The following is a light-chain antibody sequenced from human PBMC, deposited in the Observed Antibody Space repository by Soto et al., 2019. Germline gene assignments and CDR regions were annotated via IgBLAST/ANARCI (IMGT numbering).Light chain of an antibody. Sequence: EIVMTQSPATLSVSPGERATLSCRASQSVSSKLAWYQQKPGQAPRLLIYGASTRATGIPARFSGSGSGTEFTLTISSLQSEDFAVYYCQKYNNWPPLTFGGGTKVEIK. CDR1: QSVSSK. CDR3: QKYNNWPPLT. CDR2: GAS. J-gene: IGKJ4*01. V-gene: IGKV3-15*01.